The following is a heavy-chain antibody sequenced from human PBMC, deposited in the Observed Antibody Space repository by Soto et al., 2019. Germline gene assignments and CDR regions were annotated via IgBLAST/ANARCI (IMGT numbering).Heavy chain of an antibody. V-gene: IGHV3-48*01. CDR2: ISSSSSTI. Sequence: HPGGSLRLSCAASGFTFSSYSMNWVRQAPGKGLEWVSYISSSSSTIYYADSVKGRFTISRDNAKNSLYLQMNSLRAEDTAVYYCARDLLYCSGGSCYYGDNWFDPWGQGTLVTVSS. CDR1: GFTFSSYS. D-gene: IGHD2-15*01. CDR3: ARDLLYCSGGSCYYGDNWFDP. J-gene: IGHJ5*02.